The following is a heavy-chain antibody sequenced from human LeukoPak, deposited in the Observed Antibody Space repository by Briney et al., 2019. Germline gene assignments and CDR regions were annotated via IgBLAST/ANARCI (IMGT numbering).Heavy chain of an antibody. D-gene: IGHD5-24*01. CDR1: GYIFSNYW. CDR2: IYADDSDT. J-gene: IGHJ4*02. Sequence: GESLKISCKGAGYIFSNYWISLGRQMPGKGLEGRGIIYADDSDTRYSPSFQRQVTISADKSIATAYLQWSSLKASDTAMYYCARPVEMATSPFDYWGQGTLVTVSS. CDR3: ARPVEMATSPFDY. V-gene: IGHV5-51*01.